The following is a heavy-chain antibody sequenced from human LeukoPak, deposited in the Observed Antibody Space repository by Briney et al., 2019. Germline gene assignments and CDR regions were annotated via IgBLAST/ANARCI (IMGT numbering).Heavy chain of an antibody. CDR1: GFIFSSYG. CDR3: SRDRGGGDIYFDY. V-gene: IGHV3-30*03. CDR2: ISYDGSNK. Sequence: PGGSLRLSCAASGFIFSSYGMHWVRQAPGKGLEWVAVISYDGSNKCYVDSVKGRFTISRDNAKNSLYLQMSSLGAEDTAIYYCSRDRGGGDIYFDYWGQGTLVTVSS. J-gene: IGHJ4*02. D-gene: IGHD2-21*02.